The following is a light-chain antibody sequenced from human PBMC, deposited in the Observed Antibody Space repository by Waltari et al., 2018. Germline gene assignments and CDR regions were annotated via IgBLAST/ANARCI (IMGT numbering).Light chain of an antibody. CDR3: SSYAGSNNSHVV. CDR2: EVS. CDR1: SSDVGGYNY. Sequence: QSALTQPPSASGSPGQSVTISCTGTSSDVGGYNYVSWYQQHPGKAPKLMIYEVSNRPSGVPDRFSGSKSGNTASLTVSGLQAEDEADYYCSSYAGSNNSHVVFGGGTKLTVL. V-gene: IGLV2-8*01. J-gene: IGLJ2*01.